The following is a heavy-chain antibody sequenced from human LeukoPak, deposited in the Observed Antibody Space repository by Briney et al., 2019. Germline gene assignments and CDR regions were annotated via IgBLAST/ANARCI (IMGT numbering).Heavy chain of an antibody. Sequence: PGGSLRLSCAASGFTFSSYWMSWVRQAPGKGLEWAAFIRYDGSNKYYADSVKGRFTISRDNSKNTLYLQMSSLRAEDTAVFYCAKDRHIVGAPYYFDYWGQGTLVTVSS. D-gene: IGHD1-26*01. CDR3: AKDRHIVGAPYYFDY. CDR1: GFTFSSYW. J-gene: IGHJ4*02. V-gene: IGHV3-30*02. CDR2: IRYDGSNK.